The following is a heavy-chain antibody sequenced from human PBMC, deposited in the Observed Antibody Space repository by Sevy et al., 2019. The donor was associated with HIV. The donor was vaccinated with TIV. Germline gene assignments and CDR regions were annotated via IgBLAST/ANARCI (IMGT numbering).Heavy chain of an antibody. V-gene: IGHV4-61*01. CDR2: VYYFGTT. J-gene: IGHJ6*02. CDR3: ARDQYYDIGTGLYAMDV. D-gene: IGHD3-9*01. CDR1: DMSVAAANDY. Sequence: SETLSLTCSVSDMSVAAANDYWTWIRQPPGKGLEWIGYVYYFGTTKYNPSLKSRVTISLDTSKKQFSLKLTSVTAADTAIYYCARDQYYDIGTGLYAMDVWGRGTTVTVSS.